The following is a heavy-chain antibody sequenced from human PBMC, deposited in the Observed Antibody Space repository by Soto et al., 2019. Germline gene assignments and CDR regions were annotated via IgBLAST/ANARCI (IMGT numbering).Heavy chain of an antibody. CDR3: ARDDGLSSTNVKAFDI. Sequence: GGSLRLSCAASGFTFSRYYMNWVRQAPGKGLEWVSSISTTSTYTHYADSLKGRFTISRDNAKKLLYLQMDSLRAEDTAVYYCARDDGLSSTNVKAFDIWGQGTKVTVSS. CDR1: GFTFSRYY. CDR2: ISTTSTYT. J-gene: IGHJ3*02. V-gene: IGHV3-21*01. D-gene: IGHD2-2*01.